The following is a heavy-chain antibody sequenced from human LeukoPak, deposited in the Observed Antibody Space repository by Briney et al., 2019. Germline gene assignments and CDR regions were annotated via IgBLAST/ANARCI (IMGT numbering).Heavy chain of an antibody. Sequence: PSQTLSLTCAVSGGSISSGCYSWSWIRQPPGKGLEWIGYIYHSGSTYYNPSLKSRVTISVDRSKNQFSLKLSSVTAADTAVYYCARGDIVATILYFDYWGQGTLVTVSS. CDR3: ARGDIVATILYFDY. J-gene: IGHJ4*02. CDR2: IYHSGST. V-gene: IGHV4-30-2*01. CDR1: GGSISSGCYS. D-gene: IGHD5-12*01.